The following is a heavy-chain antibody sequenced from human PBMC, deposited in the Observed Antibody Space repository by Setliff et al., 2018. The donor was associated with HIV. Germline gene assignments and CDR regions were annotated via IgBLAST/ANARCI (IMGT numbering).Heavy chain of an antibody. V-gene: IGHV3-30*02. CDR2: IWNDGNNK. J-gene: IGHJ4*02. CDR3: AKGFSRIVAVISDY. Sequence: HPGGSLRLSCVASGFSFNYHAMHWVRQAPGKGLEWVAAIWNDGNNKRYGDSDQGRFTISRDNSRNTLYLQMNSLRPDDTAVYYCAKGFSRIVAVISDYWGLGTLVTVSS. D-gene: IGHD3-22*01. CDR1: GFSFNYHA.